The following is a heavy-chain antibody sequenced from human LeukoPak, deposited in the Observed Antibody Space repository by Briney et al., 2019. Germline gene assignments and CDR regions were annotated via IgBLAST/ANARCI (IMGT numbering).Heavy chain of an antibody. V-gene: IGHV1-18*01. Sequence: GASVQVSCKASGYTFTNYGISWVRQAPGQGRKWMGSISAYNGNTNNAQKFQDKVTMTTETSTNTAYMELRSLRSDDTAVYYCARVALAEGDYWGRGTLVTVSS. CDR3: ARVALAEGDY. J-gene: IGHJ4*02. CDR2: ISAYNGNT. CDR1: GYTFTNYG.